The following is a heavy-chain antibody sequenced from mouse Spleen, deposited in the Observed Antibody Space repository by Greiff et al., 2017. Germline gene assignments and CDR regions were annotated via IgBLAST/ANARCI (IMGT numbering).Heavy chain of an antibody. CDR2: IDPSDSYT. D-gene: IGHD1-1*01. CDR3: ARWGTTVVPLTGNFDY. J-gene: IGHJ2*01. Sequence: QVQLQQPGAELVRPGTSVKLSCKASGYTFTSYWMHWVKQRPGQGLEWIGVIDPSDSYTNYNQKFKGKATLTVDTSSSTAYMQLSSLTSEDSAVYYCARWGTTVVPLTGNFDYWGQGTTLTVSS. V-gene: IGHV1-59*01. CDR1: GYTFTSYW.